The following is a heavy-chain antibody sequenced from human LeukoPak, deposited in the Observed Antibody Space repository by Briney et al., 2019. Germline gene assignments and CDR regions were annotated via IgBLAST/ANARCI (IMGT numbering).Heavy chain of an antibody. Sequence: QTGGSLRLSCAASGFTFSSYGMHWVRQAPGRGLEWVAFIRYDGSNKYYADSVKGRFTISRDNSKNTLYLQMNSLRAEDTAVYYCARYYYDSSGPDFDYWGQGTLVTVSS. D-gene: IGHD3-22*01. J-gene: IGHJ4*02. CDR3: ARYYYDSSGPDFDY. CDR1: GFTFSSYG. CDR2: IRYDGSNK. V-gene: IGHV3-30*02.